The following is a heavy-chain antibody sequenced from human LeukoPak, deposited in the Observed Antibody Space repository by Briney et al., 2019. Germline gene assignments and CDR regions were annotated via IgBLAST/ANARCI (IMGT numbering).Heavy chain of an antibody. CDR3: ARDSFPNSYDSSGYYDY. D-gene: IGHD3-22*01. V-gene: IGHV3-30*02. CDR1: GFTFSTYG. CDR2: IRYDGTNK. Sequence: PGGSLRLSCAATGFTFSTYGMHWVRQAPGKGLEWVAFIRYDGTNKYYADSVKGRFTISRDNSKNTLYLQMNSLRAEDAAVYYCARDSFPNSYDSSGYYDYWGQGTLVTVSS. J-gene: IGHJ4*02.